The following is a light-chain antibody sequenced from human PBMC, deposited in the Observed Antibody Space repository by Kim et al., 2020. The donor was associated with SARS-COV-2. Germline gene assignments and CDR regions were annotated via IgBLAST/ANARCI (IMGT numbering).Light chain of an antibody. CDR3: QTWDSSTGV. CDR1: ELGDKY. Sequence: SYELTQPPSVSVPSGQTATITCSGDELGDKYVYWYQKKPGQSPVLVMYQNDKRPSGIPERFSGSNSGNTATLTISKTPALDEADYYCQTWDSSTGVFGGG. CDR2: QND. V-gene: IGLV3-1*01. J-gene: IGLJ3*02.